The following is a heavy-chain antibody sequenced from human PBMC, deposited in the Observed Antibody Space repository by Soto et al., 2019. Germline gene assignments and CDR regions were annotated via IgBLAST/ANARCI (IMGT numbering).Heavy chain of an antibody. Sequence: GASVKVSCKACGGTFSSYTISWVRQAPGQGLEWMGRIIPILGIANYAQKFQGRVTITADKSTSTAYMELSSLRSEDTAVYYCARSPSDLSPGITIFGVVTHYYYYMAVWGKGTTVTVSS. V-gene: IGHV1-69*02. J-gene: IGHJ6*03. CDR1: GGTFSSYT. CDR2: IIPILGIA. D-gene: IGHD3-3*01. CDR3: ARSPSDLSPGITIFGVVTHYYYYMAV.